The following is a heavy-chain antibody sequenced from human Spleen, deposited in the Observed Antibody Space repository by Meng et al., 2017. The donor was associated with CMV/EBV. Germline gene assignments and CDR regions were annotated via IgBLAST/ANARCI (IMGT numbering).Heavy chain of an antibody. CDR2: IIPILGIA. CDR3: ARDLEGLWFGEMVTYYGMDV. CDR1: GGTFSSYA. Sequence: SVKVSCKASGGTFSSYAISWVRQAPGQGLEWMGGIIPILGIANYAQKFQGRVTISADKSTSTAYMELRSLRSDDTAVYYCARDLEGLWFGEMVTYYGMDVWGQGTTVTVSS. J-gene: IGHJ6*02. D-gene: IGHD3-10*01. V-gene: IGHV1-69*10.